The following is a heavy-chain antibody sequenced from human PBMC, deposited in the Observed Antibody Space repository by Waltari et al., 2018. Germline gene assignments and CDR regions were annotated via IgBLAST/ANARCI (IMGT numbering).Heavy chain of an antibody. CDR1: GFTFSNAW. CDR3: ARDQGLQWELPYYFDY. D-gene: IGHD1-26*01. V-gene: IGHV3-15*01. CDR2: IKSKTDGGTT. J-gene: IGHJ4*02. Sequence: EVQLVESGGGLVKPGGSLRLSCAASGFTFSNAWMSWVRQAPGKGLEWVGRIKSKTDGGTTDYAAPVKGRFTISRDDSKNTLYLQMNSLKTEDTAVYYCARDQGLQWELPYYFDYWGQGTLVTVSS.